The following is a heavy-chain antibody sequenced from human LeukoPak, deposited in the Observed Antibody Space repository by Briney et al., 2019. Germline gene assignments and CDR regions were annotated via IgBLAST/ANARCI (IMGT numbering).Heavy chain of an antibody. V-gene: IGHV4-34*01. J-gene: IGHJ4*02. Sequence: KPSETLSLTCAVYGGSFSGYYWSWIRQPPGKGLEWIGEINHSGSTNYNPSLKSRVTISVDTSKNQFSLKLSSVTAADTAVYYCASSTDYGDARDYWGQGTLVTVSS. CDR2: INHSGST. CDR3: ASSTDYGDARDY. CDR1: GGSFSGYY. D-gene: IGHD4-17*01.